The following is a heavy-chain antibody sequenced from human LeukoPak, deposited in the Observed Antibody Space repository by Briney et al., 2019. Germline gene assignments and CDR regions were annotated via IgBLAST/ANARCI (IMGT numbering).Heavy chain of an antibody. J-gene: IGHJ5*02. D-gene: IGHD6-13*01. CDR2: INPNSGGT. CDR3: ARDHVAAAGTGWFDP. Sequence: ASVKVSCKASGYTFTGYYMHWVRQAPGQGLEWMGWINPNSGGTNYAQKFQGGVTMTRDTSISTAYMELSRLSSDDTAVYYCARDHVAAAGTGWFDPWGQGTLVIVSS. V-gene: IGHV1-2*02. CDR1: GYTFTGYY.